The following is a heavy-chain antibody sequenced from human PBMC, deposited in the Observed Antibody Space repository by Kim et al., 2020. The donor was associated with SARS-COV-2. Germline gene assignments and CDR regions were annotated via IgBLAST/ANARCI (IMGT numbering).Heavy chain of an antibody. CDR2: ISSLSTNI. D-gene: IGHD6-13*01. CDR3: ARVQQLISLDP. Sequence: GGSLRLSCAASGFTFSRFAMNWVRQAPGQGLEWVSSISSLSTNIYYIDSVKGRFTISRDNANNTLYLQMNSLRAEDTAVYYCARVQQLISLDPWGQGTLVTVSS. CDR1: GFTFSRFA. J-gene: IGHJ5*02. V-gene: IGHV3-21*06.